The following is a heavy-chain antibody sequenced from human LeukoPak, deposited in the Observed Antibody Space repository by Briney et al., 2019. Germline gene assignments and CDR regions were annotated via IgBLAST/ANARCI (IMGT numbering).Heavy chain of an antibody. CDR3: ARDRIAVAGTFYYYGMDV. J-gene: IGHJ6*02. V-gene: IGHV3-30*03. CDR2: ISYDGSNK. D-gene: IGHD6-19*01. CDR1: GFTFSNYG. Sequence: GRSLRLSCAASGFTFSNYGMHWVRQAPGKGLEWVAVISYDGSNKYYADSVKGRFTISRDNSKNTLYLQMGSLRAEDMAVYYCARDRIAVAGTFYYYGMDVWGQGTTVTVSS.